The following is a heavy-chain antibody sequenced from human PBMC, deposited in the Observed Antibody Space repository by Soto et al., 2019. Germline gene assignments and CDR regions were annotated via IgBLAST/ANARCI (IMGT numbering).Heavy chain of an antibody. J-gene: IGHJ4*02. D-gene: IGHD3-22*01. CDR3: AKDRKPYYDSSGYYDY. CDR1: GFTFSSYG. V-gene: IGHV3-30*18. Sequence: GGSLRLSCAASGFTFSSYGMHWVRQAPGKGLEWVAVISYDGSNKYYADSVKGRFTISRDNSKNTLYLQMNSLRAEDTAVYYCAKDRKPYYDSSGYYDYWGQGTLVTVSS. CDR2: ISYDGSNK.